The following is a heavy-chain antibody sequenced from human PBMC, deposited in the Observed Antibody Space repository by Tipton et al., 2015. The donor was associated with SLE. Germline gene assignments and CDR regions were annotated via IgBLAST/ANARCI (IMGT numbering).Heavy chain of an antibody. CDR1: GGSISSGGYS. V-gene: IGHV4-30-2*01. Sequence: TLSLTCAVSGGSISSGGYSWSWIRQPPGKGLEWIGYIYHSGSTYYNPSLKSRVTISVDRSKNQFSLKLSSVTAADTAVYYCARGRELSWGQGTLVTVSS. CDR2: IYHSGST. CDR3: ARGRELS. D-gene: IGHD1-7*01. J-gene: IGHJ4*02.